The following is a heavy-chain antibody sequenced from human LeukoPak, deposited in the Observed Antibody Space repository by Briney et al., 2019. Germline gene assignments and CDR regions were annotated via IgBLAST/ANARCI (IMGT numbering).Heavy chain of an antibody. J-gene: IGHJ5*02. CDR1: KFTFSDYS. V-gene: IGHV3-21*01. CDR3: ARDPPSYNWNDMDP. Sequence: GGSLRLSCAASKFTFSDYSMSWVPHSPGEGLEWVSSISSIRNYIYYADSVRGRFTISRDNAKNSLYLQMNSLRADDTAVYYCARDPPSYNWNDMDPWGQGTLVTVSS. CDR2: ISSIRNYI. D-gene: IGHD1-20*01.